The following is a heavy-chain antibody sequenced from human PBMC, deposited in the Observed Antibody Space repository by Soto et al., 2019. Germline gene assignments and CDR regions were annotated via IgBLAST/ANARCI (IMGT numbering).Heavy chain of an antibody. Sequence: PSETLSLTCTVSGGSISSYYGSWIRQPPGKGLEWIGYIYYSGSTNYNPSLKSRVTISVDTSKNQFSLKLSSVTAADTAVYYCASNHDYGDYFAYWGQGTLVPVSS. CDR2: IYYSGST. D-gene: IGHD4-17*01. CDR3: ASNHDYGDYFAY. V-gene: IGHV4-59*01. J-gene: IGHJ4*02. CDR1: GGSISSYY.